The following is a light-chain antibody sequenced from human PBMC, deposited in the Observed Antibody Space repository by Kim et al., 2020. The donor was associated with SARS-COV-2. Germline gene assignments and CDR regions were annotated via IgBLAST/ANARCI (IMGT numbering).Light chain of an antibody. CDR2: TDT. CDR3: EAWDTTSPVV. CDR1: NLETKY. V-gene: IGLV3-1*01. J-gene: IGLJ2*01. Sequence: VSPGETDTISCSGDNLETKYVCWYQRRPDQTPVLVIYTDTKRPSEIPARFSAANSGNTASLTISGAQTMDEADYYCEAWDTTSPVVFGGGTKLTVL.